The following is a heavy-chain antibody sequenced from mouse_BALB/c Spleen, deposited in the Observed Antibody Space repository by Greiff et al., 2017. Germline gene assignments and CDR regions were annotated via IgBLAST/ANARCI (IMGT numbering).Heavy chain of an antibody. D-gene: IGHD2-10*01. CDR1: GFTFSSYG. V-gene: IGHV5-6*01. CDR3: ARHAYYGNYDAMDY. Sequence: EVMLVESGGDLVKPGGSLKLSCAASGFTFSSYGMSWVRQTPDKRLEWVATISSGGSYTYYPDSVKGRFTISRDNAKNTLYLQMSSLKSEDTAMYYCARHAYYGNYDAMDYWGQGTSVTVSS. J-gene: IGHJ4*01. CDR2: ISSGGSYT.